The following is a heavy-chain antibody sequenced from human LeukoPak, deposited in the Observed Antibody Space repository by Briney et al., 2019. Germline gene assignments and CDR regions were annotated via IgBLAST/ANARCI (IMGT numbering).Heavy chain of an antibody. J-gene: IGHJ5*02. Sequence: ASVKVSCKASGYTFTGYYMHWVRQAPGQGLEWMGWINPNSGGTNYAQKFQGRVTMTRDTSISTAYMELSRLRSDDTAVYYCARGRTTGTTALGWFDPWGQGTLVTVSS. V-gene: IGHV1-2*02. CDR3: ARGRTTGTTALGWFDP. D-gene: IGHD1-1*01. CDR2: INPNSGGT. CDR1: GYTFTGYY.